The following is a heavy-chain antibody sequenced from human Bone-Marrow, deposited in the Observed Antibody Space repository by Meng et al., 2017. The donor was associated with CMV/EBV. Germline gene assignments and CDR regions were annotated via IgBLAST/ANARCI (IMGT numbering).Heavy chain of an antibody. CDR2: ISSSSSYI. CDR1: GFTFSSYS. D-gene: IGHD4-11*01. J-gene: IGHJ6*02. CDR3: ARVDFGTTVTHALVYGMEV. V-gene: IGHV3-21*01. Sequence: GESLKISCAASGFTFSSYSMNWVRQAPGKGLEWVSSISSSSSYIYYADSVKGRFTISRDNAKNSLYLQMNSLRAEDTAVYYCARVDFGTTVTHALVYGMEVWGQGTTVTFYS.